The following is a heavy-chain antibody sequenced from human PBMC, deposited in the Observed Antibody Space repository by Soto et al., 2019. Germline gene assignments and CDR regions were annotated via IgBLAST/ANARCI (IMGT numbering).Heavy chain of an antibody. Sequence: SETLSLTCTVSGGSISSYYWSWIRQTPQRGLEYIGEIFHDGTANYYPSFERRVAISVDTSKNQFSLKLTSVTAADTAIYFCARLVYDTRLNYMYFDFWGQGALVTVSS. D-gene: IGHD3-10*01. V-gene: IGHV4-59*12. CDR3: ARLVYDTRLNYMYFDF. CDR1: GGSISSYY. CDR2: IFHDGTA. J-gene: IGHJ4*02.